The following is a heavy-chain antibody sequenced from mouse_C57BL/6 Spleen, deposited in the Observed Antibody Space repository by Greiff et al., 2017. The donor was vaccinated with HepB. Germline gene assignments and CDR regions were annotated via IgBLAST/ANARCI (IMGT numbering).Heavy chain of an antibody. J-gene: IGHJ4*01. D-gene: IGHD2-5*01. CDR2: INPGSGGT. Sequence: VQLQESGAELVRPGTSVKVSCKASGYAFTNYLIEWVKQRPGQGLEWIGVINPGSGGTNYNEKFKGKATLTADKSSSTAYMQLSSLTSEDSAVYFCATYYSKNYAMDYWGQGTSVTVSS. V-gene: IGHV1-54*01. CDR1: GYAFTNYL. CDR3: ATYYSKNYAMDY.